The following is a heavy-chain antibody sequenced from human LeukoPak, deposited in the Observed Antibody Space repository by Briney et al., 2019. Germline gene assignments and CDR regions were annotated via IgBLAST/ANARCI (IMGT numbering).Heavy chain of an antibody. CDR2: ISRSGSTK. CDR1: GFTFSDYN. V-gene: IGHV3-11*01. D-gene: IGHD2-15*01. Sequence: GGSLRLSCAASGFTFSDYNMRWIRQAPGKGLEWVSSISRSGSTKYYAGSVKGRFTISRDNAKNSLFLQMNSLKAEDTAVYYCARVLRYCSGGNCYSGGLGYMDVWGKGTTVTISS. J-gene: IGHJ6*03. CDR3: ARVLRYCSGGNCYSGGLGYMDV.